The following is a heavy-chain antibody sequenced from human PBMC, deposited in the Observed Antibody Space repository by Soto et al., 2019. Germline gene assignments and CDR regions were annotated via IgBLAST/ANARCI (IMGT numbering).Heavy chain of an antibody. D-gene: IGHD3-16*02. CDR1: GGTFSSYA. J-gene: IGHJ6*02. CDR2: IIPIFGTA. V-gene: IGHV1-69*13. CDR3: ARDYHLFRFRGVIGRDYYYGMDV. Sequence: ASVKVSCKASGGTFSSYAISWVRQAPGQGLEWMGGIIPIFGTANYAQKFQGRVTITADESTSTAYMELSNLRSENTAVYYCARDYHLFRFRGVIGRDYYYGMDVWGQGTTVTVSS.